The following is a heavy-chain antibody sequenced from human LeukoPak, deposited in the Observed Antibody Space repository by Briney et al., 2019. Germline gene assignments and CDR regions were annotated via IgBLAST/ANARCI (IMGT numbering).Heavy chain of an antibody. J-gene: IGHJ5*02. V-gene: IGHV1-2*02. D-gene: IGHD4-17*01. CDR3: ARGESTVTTNPRGFDP. CDR2: INPNSGGT. Sequence: ASVKVSCKASGYTFTGYYMHWVRQAPGQGLEWMGWINPNSGGTNYAQKFQGRVTMTRDTSISTAYMELSRLRSDDTAVYYCARGESTVTTNPRGFDPWGQGTLVTVSS. CDR1: GYTFTGYY.